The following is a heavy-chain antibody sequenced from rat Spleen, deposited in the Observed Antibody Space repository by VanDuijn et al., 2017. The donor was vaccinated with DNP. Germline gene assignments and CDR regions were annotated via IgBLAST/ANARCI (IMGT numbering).Heavy chain of an antibody. J-gene: IGHJ2*01. V-gene: IGHV5S10*01. D-gene: IGHD1-12*01. CDR2: IVHDGSRT. CDR3: TTLNFYASLAEYFDY. CDR1: GFVFSDYN. Sequence: EVQLVESGGGLVQPGRSLKVSCAASGFVFSDYNMAWVRQGPKKGLEWVATIVHDGSRTYYRDSVKGRFTISRDNTKNTRHLQMDSLRSEDTATYYCTTLNFYASLAEYFDYWGQGVMVTVSS.